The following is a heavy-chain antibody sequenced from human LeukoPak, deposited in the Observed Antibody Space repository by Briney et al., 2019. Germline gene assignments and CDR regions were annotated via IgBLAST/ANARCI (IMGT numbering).Heavy chain of an antibody. D-gene: IGHD3-3*01. J-gene: IGHJ4*02. CDR3: ARDFHREDDY. Sequence: PSETLSLTCAVYGGSFSGYYWSWIRQPPGKGLEWIGEINHSGSTNYNPSLKSRVTISVDTSKNQFSLKLSSVTAADTAVYYCARDFHREDDYWGQGTLSPSPQ. CDR2: INHSGST. V-gene: IGHV4-34*01. CDR1: GGSFSGYY.